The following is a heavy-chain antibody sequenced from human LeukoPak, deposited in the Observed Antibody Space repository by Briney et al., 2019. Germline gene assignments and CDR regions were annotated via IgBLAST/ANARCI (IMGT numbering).Heavy chain of an antibody. V-gene: IGHV7-4-1*02. CDR1: GYTFTSYA. D-gene: IGHD5-18*01. J-gene: IGHJ4*02. CDR2: INTNTGDP. Sequence: ASVKVSCRASGYTFTSYAMNWVRQAPGQGLEWMGWINTNTGDPTYAQGFTGRFVFSLDTSVSTAYLQISSLKAEDTAVYYCAREVGDTAMDNYFDYWGQGTLVTVSS. CDR3: AREVGDTAMDNYFDY.